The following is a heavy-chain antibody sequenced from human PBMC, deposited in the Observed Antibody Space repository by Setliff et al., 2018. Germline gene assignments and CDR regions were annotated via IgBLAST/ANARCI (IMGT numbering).Heavy chain of an antibody. D-gene: IGHD3-9*01. CDR2: ISPFNGNT. CDR1: GYNFITTG. CDR3: ARSSGPRVVLAADFDY. Sequence: ASVKVSCKTSGYNFITTGISWVRQAPGQGPEWMGCISPFNGNTNYAQKFQDRVTMTTDASTATVYMELKNLRSDDTAVYYCARSSGPRVVLAADFDYWGQGTLVTVSS. V-gene: IGHV1-18*01. J-gene: IGHJ4*02.